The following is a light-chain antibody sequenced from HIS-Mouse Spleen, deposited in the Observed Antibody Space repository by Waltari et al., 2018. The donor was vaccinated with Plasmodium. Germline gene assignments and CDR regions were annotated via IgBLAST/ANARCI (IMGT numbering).Light chain of an antibody. J-gene: IGLJ3*02. Sequence: SYELTQPPSVSVSPGQPARITCAGHALPTTSAFWYQQKSGQAPVLLIHEDSKRPSGNPERFSGSSSGTMATLTISGAQVEDEADYYCYSTDSSGNHRVFGGGTKLTVL. CDR1: ALPTTS. CDR2: EDS. CDR3: YSTDSSGNHRV. V-gene: IGLV3-10*01.